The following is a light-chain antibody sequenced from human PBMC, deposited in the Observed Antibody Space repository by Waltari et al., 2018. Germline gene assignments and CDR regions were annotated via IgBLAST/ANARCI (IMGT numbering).Light chain of an antibody. Sequence: QSALTQPASVSGTPGQSITISCTGTTSDVGNYDLVSWYQQYPGKAPKLLICEVNKRPSGLSGRFSGSKSGNTASLTISGLQADDEADYYCCSYAGRGTYVFGSGTKVTVL. CDR3: CSYAGRGTYV. CDR2: EVN. J-gene: IGLJ1*01. V-gene: IGLV2-23*02. CDR1: TSDVGNYDL.